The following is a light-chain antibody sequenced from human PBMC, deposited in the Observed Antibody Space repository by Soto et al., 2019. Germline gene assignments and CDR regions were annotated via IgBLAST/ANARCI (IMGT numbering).Light chain of an antibody. Sequence: DIQMTQSPSSLSASVGDRVTITCRASQSISNYLNWYQQKPGKAPKLLIYDASSLESGVPSRFSGSGSGTEFTLTISSLQPDDFATYYCQQYNSWTFGQGTKVDI. CDR1: QSISNY. CDR2: DAS. CDR3: QQYNSWT. V-gene: IGKV1-5*01. J-gene: IGKJ1*01.